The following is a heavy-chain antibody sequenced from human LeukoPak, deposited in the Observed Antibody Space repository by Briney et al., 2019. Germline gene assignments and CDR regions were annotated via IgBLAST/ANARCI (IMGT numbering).Heavy chain of an antibody. CDR3: ATAGRAMVRGVIEY. J-gene: IGHJ4*02. CDR2: FDPEDGET. CDR1: GYTLTELS. Sequence: ASVKVSCKVSGYTLTELSMHWVRQAPGKGLEWMGGFDPEDGETIYAQKFQGRVTMTGDTSTDTAYMELSSLRSEDTAVYYCATAGRAMVRGVIEYWGQGTLVTVSS. V-gene: IGHV1-24*01. D-gene: IGHD3-10*01.